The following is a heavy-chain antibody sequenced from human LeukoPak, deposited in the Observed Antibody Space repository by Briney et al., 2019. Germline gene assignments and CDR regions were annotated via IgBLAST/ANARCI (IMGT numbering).Heavy chain of an antibody. CDR3: AGHHPRNTVDF. V-gene: IGHV4-34*01. Sequence: PSETLSLTCAVYGGSFSGYYWSWIRQPPGKGLEWIGEINHSGGTIYNPSLKSRVTISLDTSKNQFSLKLSSVTAADTAVYYCAGHHPRNTVDFWGQGTLVTVSS. J-gene: IGHJ4*02. CDR1: GGSFSGYY. D-gene: IGHD2-8*02. CDR2: INHSGGT.